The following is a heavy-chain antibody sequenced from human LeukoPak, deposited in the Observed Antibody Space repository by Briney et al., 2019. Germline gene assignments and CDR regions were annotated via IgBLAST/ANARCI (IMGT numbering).Heavy chain of an antibody. CDR3: ARGLLAAAGTFGFYYGMDV. Sequence: SVKLSCKAFGGTFSSYAISWVRQAPGQGLEWMGRIIPILGLAKYAQKFEGRVTMTADKSTSTAYMELSSLRSEDTAVYYCARGLLAAAGTFGFYYGMDVWGQGTTVTVSS. CDR1: GGTFSSYA. J-gene: IGHJ6*02. V-gene: IGHV1-69*04. D-gene: IGHD6-13*01. CDR2: IIPILGLA.